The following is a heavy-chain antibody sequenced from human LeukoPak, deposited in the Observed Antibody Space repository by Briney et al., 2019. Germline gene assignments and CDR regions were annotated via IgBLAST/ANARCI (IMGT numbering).Heavy chain of an antibody. CDR2: INHSGST. J-gene: IGHJ6*02. CDR1: GGSFSGYY. V-gene: IGHV4-34*01. Sequence: SETLSLTCAVYGGSFSGYYWSWIRQPPGKGLEWIGEINHSGSTNYNPSLKSRVTISVDTSKNQFSLKLSSVTAADTAVYYCARVPPLWFGELLNGMDVWGQGTTVTVSS. CDR3: ARVPPLWFGELLNGMDV. D-gene: IGHD3-10*01.